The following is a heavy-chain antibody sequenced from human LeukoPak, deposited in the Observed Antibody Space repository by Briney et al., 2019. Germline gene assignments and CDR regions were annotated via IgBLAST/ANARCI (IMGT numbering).Heavy chain of an antibody. Sequence: ASVKVSCKAYGGTFSNYAIDWVRQAPGQGLEWMGGIIPMFDTSYNEQKFEGRVTITADESTSTVYIELSSLSSEDTAAYYCAISQSGYYEHWGQGTLVTVSS. CDR2: IIPMFDTS. V-gene: IGHV1-69*13. CDR3: AISQSGYYEH. CDR1: GGTFSNYA. J-gene: IGHJ4*02. D-gene: IGHD5-18*01.